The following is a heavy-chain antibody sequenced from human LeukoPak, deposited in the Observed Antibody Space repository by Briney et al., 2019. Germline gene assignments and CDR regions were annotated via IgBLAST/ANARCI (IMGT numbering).Heavy chain of an antibody. J-gene: IGHJ4*02. V-gene: IGHV1-18*01. CDR2: ISAYNGNT. CDR3: ARVDLLTGYYFFDY. D-gene: IGHD3-9*01. CDR1: GYTFTSYG. Sequence: ASVKVSCKASGYTFTSYGISWVRQAPGQGLEWMGWISAYNGNTNYAQKLQGRVTMTTDTSTSTAYMELESLGSDETAVYYCARVDLLTGYYFFDYWGQGTLVTVSS.